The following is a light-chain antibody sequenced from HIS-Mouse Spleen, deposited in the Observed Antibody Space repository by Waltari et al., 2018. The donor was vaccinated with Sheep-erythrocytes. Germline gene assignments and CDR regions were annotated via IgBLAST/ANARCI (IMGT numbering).Light chain of an antibody. CDR1: QGIRND. CDR2: AAS. CDR3: VQDYTDPYT. V-gene: IGKV1-6*01. J-gene: IGKJ2*01. Sequence: AIQMTQSPSSLSASVGDRVTITCRASQGIRNDLGWYQQKPGKAHKLLIYAASSLQSGVPSTFSGSGAGTEFTLTISSLQPEDFATYYCVQDYTDPYTFGQGTKLAIK.